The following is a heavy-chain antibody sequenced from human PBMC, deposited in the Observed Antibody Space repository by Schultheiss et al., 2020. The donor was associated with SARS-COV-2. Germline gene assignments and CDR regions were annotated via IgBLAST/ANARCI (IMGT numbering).Heavy chain of an antibody. J-gene: IGHJ4*02. V-gene: IGHV1-2*02. CDR3: AVRGLQSYGYSDLDY. D-gene: IGHD5-18*01. CDR2: INPNSGGT. Sequence: ASVKVSCKASGYTFTGYYMHWVRQAPGQGLEWMGWINPNSGGTNYAQKLQGRVTMTTDTSTSTAYMELRSLRSDDTAVYYCAVRGLQSYGYSDLDYWGQGTLVTVSS. CDR1: GYTFTGYY.